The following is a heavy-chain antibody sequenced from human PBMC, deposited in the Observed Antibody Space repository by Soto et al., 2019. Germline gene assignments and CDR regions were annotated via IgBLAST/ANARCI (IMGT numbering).Heavy chain of an antibody. CDR1: GGSISSGDYY. CDR2: IYYSGST. CDR3: ARVRGYSGSDPAVGDF. D-gene: IGHD5-12*01. Sequence: QVQLQESGPGLVKPSQTLSLTCAVSGGSISSGDYYWSWIRQPPGKGLEWIGYIYYSGSTYYNPSLKRRVTISVDTSKNQFSLKLSSVTAADTAVYYCARVRGYSGSDPAVGDFWGQGTLVTVSS. V-gene: IGHV4-30-4*01. J-gene: IGHJ4*02.